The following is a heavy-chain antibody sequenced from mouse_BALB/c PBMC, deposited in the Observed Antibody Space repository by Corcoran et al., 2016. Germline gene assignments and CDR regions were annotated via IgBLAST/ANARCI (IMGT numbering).Heavy chain of an antibody. CDR1: GYTFTDYY. D-gene: IGHD2-1*01. J-gene: IGHJ3*01. V-gene: IGHV1-84*02. Sequence: QIQLQQSGPELVKPWASVKISCKASGYTFTDYYINWVKQKPGQGLEWIGWIYPGSGNTKYNEKFKGKATLTVDTSSSTAYMQLSSLTSEDTAVYFCARGLGNYAFAYWGQGTLVTVSA. CDR2: IYPGSGNT. CDR3: ARGLGNYAFAY.